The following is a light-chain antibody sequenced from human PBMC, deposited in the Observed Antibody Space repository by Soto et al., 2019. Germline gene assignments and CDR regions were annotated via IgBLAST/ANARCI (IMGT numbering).Light chain of an antibody. CDR3: QHYNNWLQT. V-gene: IGKV3-15*01. CDR1: QSVSSN. J-gene: IGKJ1*01. Sequence: EIVMTQSPATLSVSPGERATLSCRASQSVSSNLAWYQQKPGQAPRLLIYGASTRATGIPARFSGSGSGTELTLNICTMLFENFAVFNCQHYNNWLQTFVQGTMV. CDR2: GAS.